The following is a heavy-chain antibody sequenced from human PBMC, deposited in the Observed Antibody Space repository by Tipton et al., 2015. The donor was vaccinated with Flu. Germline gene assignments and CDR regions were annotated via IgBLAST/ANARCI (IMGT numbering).Heavy chain of an antibody. CDR2: ISSSGSTI. CDR1: GFTFSSYE. Sequence: SLRLSCAASGFTFSSYEMNWVRQAPGKGLEWVSYISSSGSTIYYADSVKGRFTISRDNAKNSLYLQMNSLRAEDTAVYYCARDAVVVAAQFDYWGQGTLVTVSS. V-gene: IGHV3-48*03. D-gene: IGHD2-15*01. J-gene: IGHJ4*02. CDR3: ARDAVVVAAQFDY.